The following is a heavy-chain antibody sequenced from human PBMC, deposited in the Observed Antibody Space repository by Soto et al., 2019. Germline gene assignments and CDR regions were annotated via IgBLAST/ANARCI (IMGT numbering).Heavy chain of an antibody. D-gene: IGHD6-6*01. V-gene: IGHV3-64D*06. CDR2: ISSNGGST. J-gene: IGHJ6*02. CDR1: GFTFSSYA. Sequence: GGSLRLSCSASGFTFSSYAMHWVRQAPGKGLEYVSAISSNGGSTYYADSVKGRFTISRDNSKNTLYLQMSSLRAEDTAVYYCVKGGSELVLPHHGMDVWGQGTTVTVSS. CDR3: VKGGSELVLPHHGMDV.